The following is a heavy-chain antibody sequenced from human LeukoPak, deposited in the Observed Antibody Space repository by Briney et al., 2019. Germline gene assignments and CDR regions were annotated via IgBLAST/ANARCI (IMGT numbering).Heavy chain of an antibody. CDR1: GFTFSSYG. D-gene: IGHD2-2*01. CDR3: ALVVPAAPTFDY. V-gene: IGHV3-30*02. J-gene: IGHJ4*02. CDR2: IRYDGSNK. Sequence: GGSLRLSCAASGFTFSSYGMHWVRQAPRKGLEWVAFIRYDGSNKYFADSVKGRFTISRDNSKNTLYLQMNSLRAEDTAVYYCALVVPAAPTFDYWGQGTLVTVSS.